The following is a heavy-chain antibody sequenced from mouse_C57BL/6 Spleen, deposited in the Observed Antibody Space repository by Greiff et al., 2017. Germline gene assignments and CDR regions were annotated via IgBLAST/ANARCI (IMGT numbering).Heavy chain of an antibody. V-gene: IGHV14-1*01. J-gene: IGHJ3*01. CDR2: IDPEDGDT. Sequence: VQLKQSGAELVRPGASVKLSCTASGFNIKDYYMHWVKQRPEQGLEWIGRIDPEDGDTEYAPKFQGKATMTADTSSNTAYLQLSSLTSEDTAVYYCTTQTAQATSFAYWGQGTLVTVSA. CDR1: GFNIKDYY. CDR3: TTQTAQATSFAY. D-gene: IGHD3-2*02.